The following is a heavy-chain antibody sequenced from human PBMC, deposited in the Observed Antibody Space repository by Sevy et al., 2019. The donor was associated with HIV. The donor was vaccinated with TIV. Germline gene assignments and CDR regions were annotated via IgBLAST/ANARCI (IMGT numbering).Heavy chain of an antibody. Sequence: GGSLRLSCAASGFTFSDYYMSWVRQAPGKGLEWVSYISSSGSTIYYADSVKGRFNISRDNAKNSLYLQMNSLRAEDTAVYYCARDPTYYDFWSGYYTGWFDPWGQGTLVTVSS. J-gene: IGHJ5*02. CDR3: ARDPTYYDFWSGYYTGWFDP. CDR2: ISSSGSTI. D-gene: IGHD3-3*01. CDR1: GFTFSDYY. V-gene: IGHV3-11*01.